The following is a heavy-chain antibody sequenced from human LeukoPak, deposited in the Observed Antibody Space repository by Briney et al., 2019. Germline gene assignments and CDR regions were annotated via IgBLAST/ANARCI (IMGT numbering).Heavy chain of an antibody. J-gene: IGHJ4*02. Sequence: GGSLRLSCAASGFTFSSYAMSWVRQAPGKGLEWVSAISSSGGSTYYADSVKGRFTISRDNSKNTLYLQMNSLRAEDTAVYYWAKRRYDSSGSDWGQGTLVTGSS. D-gene: IGHD3-22*01. CDR2: ISSSGGST. CDR3: AKRRYDSSGSD. CDR1: GFTFSSYA. V-gene: IGHV3-23*01.